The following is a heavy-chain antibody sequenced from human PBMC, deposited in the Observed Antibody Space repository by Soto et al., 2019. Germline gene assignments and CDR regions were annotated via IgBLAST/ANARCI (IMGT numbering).Heavy chain of an antibody. J-gene: IGHJ6*02. CDR2: INPNSGGT. D-gene: IGHD2-2*01. V-gene: IGHV1-2*02. Sequence: QVQLVQSGAEVKKPGASVKVSCKASGYTFTGYYMHWVRQAPGQGLEWMGWINPNSGGTNYAQKFQGRVTMTRDTSISTAYMELSRLRSDDTAVYYCARDIVVVPARPTGMDVWGQGTTVTVSS. CDR1: GYTFTGYY. CDR3: ARDIVVVPARPTGMDV.